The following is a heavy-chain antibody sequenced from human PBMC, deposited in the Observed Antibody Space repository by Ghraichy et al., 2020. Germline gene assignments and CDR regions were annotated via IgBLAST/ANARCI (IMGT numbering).Heavy chain of an antibody. V-gene: IGHV3-33*01. Sequence: GGSLRLSCAASGFSFSSYDMHWVCQAPGKGLEWEAVVYYDGTNKYYADSVKGRFTVSRDNSKNTLYLQMNSLRAEDTAVYYCVGMERVQGVIITGAFDIWGQGTMVTVSS. D-gene: IGHD3-10*01. J-gene: IGHJ3*02. CDR1: GFSFSSYD. CDR3: VGMERVQGVIITGAFDI. CDR2: VYYDGTNK.